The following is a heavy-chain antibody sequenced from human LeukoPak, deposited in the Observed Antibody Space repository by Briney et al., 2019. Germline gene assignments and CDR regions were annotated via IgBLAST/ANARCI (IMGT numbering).Heavy chain of an antibody. CDR2: VYWDDDK. Sequence: ESGPTLVKPTQTRTLTCTFSGFSLSTSGVGVGWIRQPPGKALEWLALVYWDDDKRYSPSLKSRLTITKDTSKNQVVLTMTNMDPVDTATYYCAHIWGSGSYYMGYYYGMDVWGKGTTVTVSS. V-gene: IGHV2-5*02. CDR1: GFSLSTSGVG. CDR3: AHIWGSGSYYMGYYYGMDV. D-gene: IGHD3-10*01. J-gene: IGHJ6*04.